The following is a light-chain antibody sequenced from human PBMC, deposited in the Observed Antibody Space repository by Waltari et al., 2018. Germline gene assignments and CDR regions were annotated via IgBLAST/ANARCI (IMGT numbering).Light chain of an antibody. J-gene: IGKJ1*01. CDR1: QRISSR. CDR3: RQYNSYSPT. V-gene: IGKV1-5*03. CDR2: KAS. Sequence: DIQMTQSPSTLSASVGDRVTITCRASQRISSRLAWFQQKPGKAPKLLIYKASSLESGVPSRFSGSGAGTEFTLTSSSLQPDDFATYYCRQYNSYSPTFGQGTKVEIK.